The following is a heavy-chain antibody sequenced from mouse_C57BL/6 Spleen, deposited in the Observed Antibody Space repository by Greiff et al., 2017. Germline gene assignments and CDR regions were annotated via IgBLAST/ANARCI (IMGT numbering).Heavy chain of an antibody. V-gene: IGHV1-61*01. D-gene: IGHD1-1*01. CDR3: ASGWMYYYDVGYFDV. CDR1: GYSFTSYW. J-gene: IGHJ1*03. CDR2: IYPSDSEN. Sequence: QVQLQQPGAELVRPGSSVKLSCKASGYSFTSYWMDWVKQRPGQGLEWIGNIYPSDSENHYNQKFKDKATLTVDKSSSTAYMQLSSLTSEDSAVYYCASGWMYYYDVGYFDVWGTGTTVTVSS.